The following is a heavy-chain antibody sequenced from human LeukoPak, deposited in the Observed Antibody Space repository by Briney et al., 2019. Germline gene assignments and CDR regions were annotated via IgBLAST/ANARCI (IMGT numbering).Heavy chain of an antibody. CDR3: ARLPKYSRPLDY. V-gene: IGHV1-8*01. J-gene: IGHJ4*02. CDR1: GYTFTSYD. CDR2: TNPNSGNT. Sequence: GASVKVSCKASGYTFTSYDINWVRQATGQGLEWMGWTNPNSGNTAYAQKFQGRVTMSRDTSISTAYMELSSLRSEDTAVYYCARLPKYSRPLDYWGQGTLVTVSS. D-gene: IGHD6-6*01.